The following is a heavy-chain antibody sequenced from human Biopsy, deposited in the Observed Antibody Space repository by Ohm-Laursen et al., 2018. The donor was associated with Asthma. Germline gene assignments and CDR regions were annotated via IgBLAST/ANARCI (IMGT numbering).Heavy chain of an antibody. CDR2: INGSGGTT. J-gene: IGHJ4*02. Sequence: SLRLSCAASGFTFNSYAMSWVRQAPGKGLERVSAINGSGGTTYYADSVRGRLTISRDNSKNTVDLQMNSLRAEDTALYHCGRDMGGFGSGWFPVEFWGQGTLVTVSS. V-gene: IGHV3-23*01. D-gene: IGHD6-19*01. CDR3: GRDMGGFGSGWFPVEF. CDR1: GFTFNSYA.